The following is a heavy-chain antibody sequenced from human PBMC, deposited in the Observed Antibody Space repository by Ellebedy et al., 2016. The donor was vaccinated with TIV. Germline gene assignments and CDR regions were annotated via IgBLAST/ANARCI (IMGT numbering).Heavy chain of an antibody. D-gene: IGHD4-11*01. CDR1: GYTFTSYD. J-gene: IGHJ6*02. Sequence: ASVKVSXXASGYTFTSYDINWVRQATGQGLEWMEWMNPNSGNTGYAQKFQGRVTMTRNTSISTAYMELSSLRSEDTAVYYCARGPDYTASHYYYGMDVWGQGTTVTVSS. CDR2: MNPNSGNT. V-gene: IGHV1-8*01. CDR3: ARGPDYTASHYYYGMDV.